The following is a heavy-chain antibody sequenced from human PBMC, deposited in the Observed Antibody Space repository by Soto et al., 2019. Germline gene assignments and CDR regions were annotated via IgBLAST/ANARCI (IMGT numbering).Heavy chain of an antibody. CDR3: ARELDY. V-gene: IGHV3-48*02. J-gene: IGHJ4*02. Sequence: EVQLVESGGGLVQPGGSLRLSCAASGLTFSSYSMNWVRQAPGKGLEWVSYISTSSSTIYYADSVKGRFTISRDNAKNSLYLQVNSMRDEDTAVYYCARELDYWGQGTLVTVSS. CDR1: GLTFSSYS. CDR2: ISTSSSTI.